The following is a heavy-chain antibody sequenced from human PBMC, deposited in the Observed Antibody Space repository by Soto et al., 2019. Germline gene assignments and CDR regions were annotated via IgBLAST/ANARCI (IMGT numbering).Heavy chain of an antibody. D-gene: IGHD5-12*01. J-gene: IGHJ5*02. CDR3: TRDGS. V-gene: IGHV3-23*01. Sequence: GGSLRLSCAASGFEFTFSTSAMSWVRQAPGKGLEWVSTFRDSGSTIHYADSVKGRFTISRDNAKNSLYLQMNSLRADDTAVYYCTRDGSWGQGTLVTVSS. CDR2: FRDSGSTI. CDR1: GFEFTFSTSA.